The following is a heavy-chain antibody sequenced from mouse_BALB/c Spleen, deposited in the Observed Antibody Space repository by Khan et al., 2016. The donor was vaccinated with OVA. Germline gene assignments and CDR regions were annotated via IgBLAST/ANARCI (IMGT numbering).Heavy chain of an antibody. J-gene: IGHJ3*01. Sequence: VQLQQSGTVLARPGTSVKMSCKASGYTFTSYWMHWVKQRPGQGLEWIGAIYPGNSDTSYNQKFKGKAKLTAVTSPSTAYMELSSLTNEDSAVYYCTRVGYLFAYWGQGTLVTVSA. CDR1: GYTFTSYW. CDR2: IYPGNSDT. V-gene: IGHV1-5*01. D-gene: IGHD2-2*01. CDR3: TRVGYLFAY.